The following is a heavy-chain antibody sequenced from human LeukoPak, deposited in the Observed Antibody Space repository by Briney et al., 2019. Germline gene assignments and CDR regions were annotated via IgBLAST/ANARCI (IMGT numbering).Heavy chain of an antibody. CDR2: IYHSGST. V-gene: IGHV4-38-2*01. CDR3: ARSYSTPAHWFDP. CDR1: GYSISSGYY. D-gene: IGHD4-11*01. J-gene: IGHJ5*02. Sequence: SETLSLTCAVSGYSISSGYYWGRIRQPPGKGLEWIGSIYHSGSTYYNPSLKSRVTISVDTSKNQFSLKLSSVTAADTAVYYCARSYSTPAHWFDPWGQGTLVTVSS.